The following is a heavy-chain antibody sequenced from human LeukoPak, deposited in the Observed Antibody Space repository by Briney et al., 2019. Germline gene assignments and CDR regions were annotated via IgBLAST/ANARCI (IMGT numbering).Heavy chain of an antibody. CDR2: VSSDGSSS. CDR1: GFTFSSPW. Sequence: GGSLRLSCEASGFTFSSPWMHWVRQAPGKGLVWVSRVSSDGSSSSYADSAKGRFTISRDNAKNTLSLQMNSLRAEDTAVYYCARSSGYGYDYWGQGTLVTVSS. CDR3: ARSSGYGYDY. V-gene: IGHV3-74*01. J-gene: IGHJ4*02. D-gene: IGHD5-18*01.